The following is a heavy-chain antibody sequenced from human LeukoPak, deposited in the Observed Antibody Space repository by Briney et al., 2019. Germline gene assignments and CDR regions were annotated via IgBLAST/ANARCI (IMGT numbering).Heavy chain of an antibody. Sequence: GASVKVSCKASGYTFTSYGISWVRQAPGQGLEWMGRIIPILGIANYAQKFQGRVTITADKSTSTAYMELSSLRSEDTAVYYCARDEADGYNPREMNWYFDLWGRGTLVTVSS. J-gene: IGHJ2*01. V-gene: IGHV1-69*04. CDR1: GYTFTSYG. CDR2: IIPILGIA. D-gene: IGHD5-24*01. CDR3: ARDEADGYNPREMNWYFDL.